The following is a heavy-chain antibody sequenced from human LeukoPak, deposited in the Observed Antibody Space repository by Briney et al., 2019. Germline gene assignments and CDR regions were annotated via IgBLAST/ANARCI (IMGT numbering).Heavy chain of an antibody. Sequence: PGGSLRLSCAASGFTFSSYDMHWVRQATGKGLEWVSAIGTAGDTYYPGSVKGRFTISRENAKNSLCLQMNSLRAGDTAVYYCARGPRVWGSHAAFDIWGQGTMVTVSS. V-gene: IGHV3-13*01. D-gene: IGHD3-16*01. CDR1: GFTFSSYD. CDR3: ARGPRVWGSHAAFDI. CDR2: IGTAGDT. J-gene: IGHJ3*02.